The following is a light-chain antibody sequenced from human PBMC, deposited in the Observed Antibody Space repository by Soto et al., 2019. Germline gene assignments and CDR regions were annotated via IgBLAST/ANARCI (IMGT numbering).Light chain of an antibody. V-gene: IGKV3-20*01. CDR1: HSFSSSF. CDR3: QHHAGSPA. CDR2: GAS. J-gene: IGKJ1*01. Sequence: EIVLTQSPATLSLSPGERATLSCRASHSFSSSFLAWYQQKPGQAPRLLIYGASSRATGIPERFSGSGSGTDFTLTISRLDPEDFGMYYCQHHAGSPAFGQGTKVDIK.